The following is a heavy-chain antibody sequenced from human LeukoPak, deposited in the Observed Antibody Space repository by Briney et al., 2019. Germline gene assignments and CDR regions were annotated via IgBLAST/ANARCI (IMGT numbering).Heavy chain of an antibody. CDR2: IYYSGIT. J-gene: IGHJ4*02. Sequence: NPSQTLSLTCTVSGGSISSDDYYWSWIRQPPGKGLEWIGYIYYSGITYYNPSLKSRVTISVDTSKNQFSLKLSSVTAADTAVYYCARSYCSSNSCCRSLDYLGQGTLVTVSS. V-gene: IGHV4-30-4*01. D-gene: IGHD2-2*01. CDR3: ARSYCSSNSCCRSLDY. CDR1: GGSISSDDYY.